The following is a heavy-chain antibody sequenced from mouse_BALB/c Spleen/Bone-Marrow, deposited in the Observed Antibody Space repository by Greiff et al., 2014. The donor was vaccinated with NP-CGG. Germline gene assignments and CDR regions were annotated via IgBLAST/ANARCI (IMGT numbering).Heavy chain of an antibody. D-gene: IGHD1-1*01. Sequence: EVKVVESGGGLVKPGGSLKLSCAASGFTFSDYYMYWVRQTPEKRLEWVASISDGGSYTYYQASVKGRFTISRDNAKNNLYLQMSMLNCKVTAMYYCARLVATDTLYRYFDVWGAGTTVTVSS. V-gene: IGHV5-4*02. J-gene: IGHJ1*01. CDR2: ISDGGSYT. CDR3: ARLVATDTLYRYFDV. CDR1: GFTFSDYY.